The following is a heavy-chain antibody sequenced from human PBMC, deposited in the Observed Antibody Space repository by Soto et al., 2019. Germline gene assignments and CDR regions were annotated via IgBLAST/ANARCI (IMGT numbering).Heavy chain of an antibody. V-gene: IGHV1-69*01. Sequence: QVQLVQSGAEVKKPGSSVKVSCKASGGTFSSYAISWVRQAPGQGLEWMGGIIPISGTANYAQKFQGRVTSTADESTSTAYLELSSLSSEDTAVYYCARSQGSSTSLEIYYYYSYGMDVWGQGTTVTVSS. J-gene: IGHJ6*02. CDR1: GGTFSSYA. CDR3: ARSQGSSTSLEIYYYYSYGMDV. CDR2: IIPISGTA. D-gene: IGHD2-2*01.